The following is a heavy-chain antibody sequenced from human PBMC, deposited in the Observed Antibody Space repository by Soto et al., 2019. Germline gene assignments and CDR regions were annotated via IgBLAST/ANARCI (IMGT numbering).Heavy chain of an antibody. V-gene: IGHV3-7*01. Sequence: GGSLRLSCAASGFTFSTYRMDWVRQTPGKGLEWVANINQDGSEKNYVDSVKGRFTISRDNAQNTLYLQMNSLTAEDSALYYCSRSLDSWGQGTLVTVSS. CDR2: INQDGSEK. CDR3: SRSLDS. CDR1: GFTFSTYR. J-gene: IGHJ4*02.